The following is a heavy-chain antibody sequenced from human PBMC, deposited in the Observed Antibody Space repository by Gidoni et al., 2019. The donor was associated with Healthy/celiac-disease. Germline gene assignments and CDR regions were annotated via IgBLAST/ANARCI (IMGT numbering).Heavy chain of an antibody. D-gene: IGHD6-19*01. CDR3: AKSSRYSSGWSQYFNSVENWYFDL. CDR2: ISYDGSNK. CDR1: GFTFSSYG. J-gene: IGHJ2*01. Sequence: QVQLVESGGGVVQPGRSLRLSCAASGFTFSSYGMHWVRQAPGKGLEWVAVISYDGSNKYYADSVKGRFTISRDNSKNTLYLQMNSLRAEDTAVYYCAKSSRYSSGWSQYFNSVENWYFDLWGRGTLVTVSS. V-gene: IGHV3-30*18.